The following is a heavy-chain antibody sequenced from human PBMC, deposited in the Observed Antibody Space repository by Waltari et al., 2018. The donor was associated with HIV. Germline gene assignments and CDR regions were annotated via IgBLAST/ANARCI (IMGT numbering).Heavy chain of an antibody. D-gene: IGHD3-10*01. J-gene: IGHJ3*02. V-gene: IGHV3-23*04. Sequence: EVQLVESGGGLVQPGGSLRLSCAASGFTFSTYAMSWVRQAPGKGLEWVSSISNGGGSTYYADSVKGRFTISRDNSQNTLYLQMNSLRAEDTAVYYCAKDRGAGPSRAFDIWGQGTMVTVSS. CDR3: AKDRGAGPSRAFDI. CDR1: GFTFSTYA. CDR2: ISNGGGST.